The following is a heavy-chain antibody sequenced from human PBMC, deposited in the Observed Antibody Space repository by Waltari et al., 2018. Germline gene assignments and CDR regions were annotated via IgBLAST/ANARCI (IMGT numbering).Heavy chain of an antibody. Sequence: QVQLVQSGAEVKKPGASVKVSCKASGYTFTSYDINWVRQATGQGLEWMGGRNPSNGNTGYAQKSQGRVTMTRDTSISTAYMELSSLRSDDTGVYYCAREEVVCVEGGGGSWGQGTLVTVAS. V-gene: IGHV1-8*02. D-gene: IGHD2-21*01. CDR1: GYTFTSYD. J-gene: IGHJ4*02. CDR2: RNPSNGNT. CDR3: AREEVVCVEGGGGS.